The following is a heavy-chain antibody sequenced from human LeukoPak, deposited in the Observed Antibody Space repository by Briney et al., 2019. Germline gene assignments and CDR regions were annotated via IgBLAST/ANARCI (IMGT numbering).Heavy chain of an antibody. V-gene: IGHV3-30*02. Sequence: PGGSLRLSCAASGFTFSSFGMHWVRQAAGKGLEWVAFIRYDGSNKSYADSVKGRFTISRDDSKKTLYLQMNNLRDDDTAVYYCAKGGGDGHYMDVWGKGTTVTVFS. CDR1: GFTFSSFG. CDR2: IRYDGSNK. J-gene: IGHJ6*03. D-gene: IGHD3-10*01. CDR3: AKGGGDGHYMDV.